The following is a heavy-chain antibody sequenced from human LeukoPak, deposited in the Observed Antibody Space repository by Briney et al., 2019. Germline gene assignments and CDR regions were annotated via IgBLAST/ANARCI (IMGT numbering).Heavy chain of an antibody. J-gene: IGHJ4*02. CDR3: ARAEVGATRGWGY. CDR1: GYSISSGYY. V-gene: IGHV4-38-2*02. Sequence: KSSETLSLTCTVSGYSISSGYYWGWIRQPPGKGLEWIGSGSTYYNPSLKSRVTISVDTSKNQFSLKLSSVTAADTTVYYCARAEVGATRGWGYWGQGTLVTVSS. D-gene: IGHD1-26*01. CDR2: SGST.